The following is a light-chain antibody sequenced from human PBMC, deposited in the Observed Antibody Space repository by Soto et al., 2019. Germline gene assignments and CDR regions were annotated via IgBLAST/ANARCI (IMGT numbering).Light chain of an antibody. CDR3: QHYGDSVWT. Sequence: EIVLTQSPGTLSLSPGEGATLSCRTSQSVNSGFLAWYQKKPGQAPRLLLYGISSRAIGIPDRFSGSGSGTDFTLTINILEPDDFAVYYCQHYGDSVWTFGQGTKVEI. CDR1: QSVNSGF. CDR2: GIS. V-gene: IGKV3-20*01. J-gene: IGKJ1*01.